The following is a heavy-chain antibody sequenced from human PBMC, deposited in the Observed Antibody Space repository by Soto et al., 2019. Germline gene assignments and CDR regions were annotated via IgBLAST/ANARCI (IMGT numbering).Heavy chain of an antibody. Sequence: GASVKVSCKASGYTFTSYGITWVRQAPGQGLEWMGWISAYNGNTHYTQRLQGRVTMTTDTSTSTAYVELRGLRSDDTAVYYCARVRQLVGYFHDHLDVRGQRTTVPVSS. CDR1: GYTFTSYG. CDR3: ARVRQLVGYFHDHLDV. V-gene: IGHV1-18*01. D-gene: IGHD6-6*01. J-gene: IGHJ6*02. CDR2: ISAYNGNT.